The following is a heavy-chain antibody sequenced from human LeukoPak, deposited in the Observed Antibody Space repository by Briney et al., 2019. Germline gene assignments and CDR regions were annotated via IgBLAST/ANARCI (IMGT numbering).Heavy chain of an antibody. CDR3: ARLGTVTAYFDH. J-gene: IGHJ5*02. D-gene: IGHD2-21*02. CDR2: VYHSGRA. V-gene: IGHV4-39*02. Sequence: LETLSLTCNVSGGSINSNSYYWGWIRQPPGRGPEWIGDVYHSGRAFYNPSFKSRATISIDTSKNHFSLKLTSVTAADTALYYCARLGTVTAYFDHWSQGTLVLVSS. CDR1: GGSINSNSYY.